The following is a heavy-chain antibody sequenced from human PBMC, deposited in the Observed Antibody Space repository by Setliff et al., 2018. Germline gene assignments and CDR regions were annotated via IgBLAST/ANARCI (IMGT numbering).Heavy chain of an antibody. J-gene: IGHJ4*02. CDR1: GFMFRGYL. V-gene: IGHV3-30*02. CDR3: AKELSMAYGND. D-gene: IGHD1-1*01. Sequence: GGSLRLSCAASGFMFRGYLMAWVRQAPGKGLEWVAFILYDGSNKDYANSVKGRFTISRDNSKNTLYLQMNSLRVDDTAIYYCAKELSMAYGNDWGLGTLVTVS. CDR2: ILYDGSNK.